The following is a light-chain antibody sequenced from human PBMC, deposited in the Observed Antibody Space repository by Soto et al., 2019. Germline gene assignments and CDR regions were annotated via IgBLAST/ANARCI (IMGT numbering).Light chain of an antibody. CDR3: QQYGRSAYT. V-gene: IGKV3-20*01. CDR2: GAS. CDR1: QSGSSNY. J-gene: IGKJ2*01. Sequence: EIVLTQSPGTLSLSPGERATLSCRASQSGSSNYLAGYQQKPGQAPRLLIYGASSRATGIPDRFSGSGSGTDFTLTISRLEPEDFAVYYCQQYGRSAYTFGQGTTLEIK.